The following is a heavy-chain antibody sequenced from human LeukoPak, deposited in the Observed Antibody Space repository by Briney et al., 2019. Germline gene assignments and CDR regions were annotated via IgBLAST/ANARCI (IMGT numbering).Heavy chain of an antibody. CDR2: VYRSGTT. J-gene: IGHJ6*03. D-gene: IGHD3-3*01. V-gene: IGHV4-38-2*01. CDR1: GYSISSGYH. Sequence: SETLSLTCVVSGYSISSGYHWVWIRPPPGKGLEWIGSVYRSGTTYYDRSFKRRVTVSVATSKYQFSLKLSSVTAADTAVYYCARSRHDFWSGLIYYYYMDVWGKGTTVTVSS. CDR3: ARSRHDFWSGLIYYYYMDV.